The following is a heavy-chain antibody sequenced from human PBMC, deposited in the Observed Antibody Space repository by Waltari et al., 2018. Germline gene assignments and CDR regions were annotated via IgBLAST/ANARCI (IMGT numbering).Heavy chain of an antibody. J-gene: IGHJ5*01. CDR1: GHTLTESC. CDR3: AICTGDS. D-gene: IGHD2-8*02. CDR2: FRPEDGET. Sequence: QVQLVQSGAEVKKPGASVKVSCRISGHTLTESCMHWVRQVPGKGLEWMGGFRPEDGETIYAQRFQGRVTMTEDTSSDTAYMELRSLTSEDTAVYYCAICTGDSWGQGTLVTVSS. V-gene: IGHV1-24*01.